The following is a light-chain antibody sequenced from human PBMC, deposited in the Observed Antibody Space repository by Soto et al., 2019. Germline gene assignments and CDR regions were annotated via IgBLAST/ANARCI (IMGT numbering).Light chain of an antibody. Sequence: IQMTQSPSPVPAFLGDTLTIPFRGSHLISSRLAWYQQKPGKAPKLLIYVASNLQSGVPSRFSGSESGTDFNLTISSLQPEDFATYYCQQASSFPLTFGGGTKVEI. CDR1: HLISSR. J-gene: IGKJ4*01. V-gene: IGKV1-12*01. CDR3: QQASSFPLT. CDR2: VAS.